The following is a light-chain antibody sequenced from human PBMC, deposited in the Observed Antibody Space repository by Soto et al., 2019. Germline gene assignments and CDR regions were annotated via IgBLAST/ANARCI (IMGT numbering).Light chain of an antibody. CDR1: ESIRNW. CDR3: QQYNNYPRT. Sequence: DIQMTQSPSTLSASIGDRVTITCRASESIRNWLGWYQQKPGKAPKLLIYDASSLESGVPSRFSGSGSGTEFTLTISNLQPDDFATYFCQQYNNYPRTFGQGTKVEIK. J-gene: IGKJ1*01. V-gene: IGKV1-5*01. CDR2: DAS.